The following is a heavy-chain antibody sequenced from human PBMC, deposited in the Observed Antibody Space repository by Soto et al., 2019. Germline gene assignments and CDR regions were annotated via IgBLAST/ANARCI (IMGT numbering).Heavy chain of an antibody. D-gene: IGHD1-7*01. J-gene: IGHJ5*02. Sequence: PGGSLRLSCAASGFTFDDYAMHWVRQAPGKGLEWVSGISWNSGSIGYVDSVKGRFTISRDNAKNSLYLQMNSLRAEDTALYYCAKGRELGSLHSNWFDPWGQGTLVTVSS. CDR2: ISWNSGSI. V-gene: IGHV3-9*01. CDR3: AKGRELGSLHSNWFDP. CDR1: GFTFDDYA.